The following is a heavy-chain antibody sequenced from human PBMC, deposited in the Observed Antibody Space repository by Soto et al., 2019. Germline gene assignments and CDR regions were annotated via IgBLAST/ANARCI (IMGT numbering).Heavy chain of an antibody. D-gene: IGHD3-10*01. V-gene: IGHV3-30-3*01. CDR2: ISYDGSNK. CDR3: ARDFRKAYDGESSY. Sequence: PGGSLRLSCAASGFTFSSYAMHWVRQAPGKGLEWVAVISYDGSNKYYADSVKGRFTISRDNSKNTLYLQMNSLRAEDTAVYYCARDFRKAYDGESSYWGQGTLVTVSS. CDR1: GFTFSSYA. J-gene: IGHJ4*02.